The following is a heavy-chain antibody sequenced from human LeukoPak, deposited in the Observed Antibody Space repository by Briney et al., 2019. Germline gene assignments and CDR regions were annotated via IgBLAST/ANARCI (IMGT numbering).Heavy chain of an antibody. CDR1: GFRFNTYW. CDR2: ISSSSSTI. J-gene: IGHJ4*02. CDR3: ARDLVSTVTTFDY. V-gene: IGHV3-48*01. Sequence: GGSLRLSCAASGFRFNTYWMSWVRQAPGKGLEWVSYISSSSSTIYYADSVKGRFTISRDNAKNSLYLQMNSLRAEDTAVYYCARDLVSTVTTFDYWGQGTLVTVSS. D-gene: IGHD4-17*01.